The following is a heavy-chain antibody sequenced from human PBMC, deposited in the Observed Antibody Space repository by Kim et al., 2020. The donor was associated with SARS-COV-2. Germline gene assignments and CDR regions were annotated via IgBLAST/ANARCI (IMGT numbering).Heavy chain of an antibody. D-gene: IGHD6-13*01. Sequence: SETLSLTCTVSGGSISSSSYYWGWIRQPPGKGLEWIGSIYYSGSTCYNPSLKSRVTISVDTSKNQFSLKLSSVTAADTAVYYCARDREDSSSCWFDPWGQGTLVTVSS. V-gene: IGHV4-39*07. J-gene: IGHJ5*02. CDR1: GGSISSSSYY. CDR3: ARDREDSSSCWFDP. CDR2: IYYSGST.